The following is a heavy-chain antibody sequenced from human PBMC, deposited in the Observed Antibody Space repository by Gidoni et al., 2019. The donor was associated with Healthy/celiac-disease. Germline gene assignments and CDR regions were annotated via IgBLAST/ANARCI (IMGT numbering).Heavy chain of an antibody. D-gene: IGHD5-12*01. J-gene: IGHJ4*02. CDR1: GFTFDDDA. CDR2: ISWNSGSI. V-gene: IGHV3-9*01. CDR3: AKDKGVIDGYNLASGLLDY. Sequence: EVQLVESGGGLVQPGRSLRLSCAVYGFTFDDDAMHWVRQAPGKGLEWVSGISWNSGSIGYADSVEGRFTISRDNAKNSLYLQMNSLRAEDTALYYCAKDKGVIDGYNLASGLLDYWGQGTLVTVSS.